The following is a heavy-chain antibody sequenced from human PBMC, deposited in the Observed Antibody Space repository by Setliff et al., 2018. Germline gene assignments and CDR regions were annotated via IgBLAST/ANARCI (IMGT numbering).Heavy chain of an antibody. J-gene: IGHJ5*02. Sequence: TLSLTCAVYDGSFSGYYWSWIRQPPGKGLEWIGEIDHSGNTNYNPSLKSRVTIFVDTSKNQFSLKLNSVTAADTAVYYCARRVLECGSTACPLGGSYNWFDPWGQGIGVTVSS. CDR2: IDHSGNT. CDR1: DGSFSGYY. CDR3: ARRVLECGSTACPLGGSYNWFDP. D-gene: IGHD3-3*01. V-gene: IGHV4-34*01.